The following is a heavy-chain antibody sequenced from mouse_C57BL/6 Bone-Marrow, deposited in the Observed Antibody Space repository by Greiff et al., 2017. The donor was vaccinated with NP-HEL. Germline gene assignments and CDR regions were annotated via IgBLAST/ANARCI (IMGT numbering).Heavy chain of an antibody. CDR2: IDPSDSYT. CDR1: GYTFTSYW. Sequence: QVQLKQPGAELVMPGASVKLSCKASGYTFTSYWMHWVKQRPGQGLEWIGEIDPSDSYTNYNQKFKGKSTLTVDKSSSPAYMQLSSLTSEDSAVYYCAGDYYGSSYLWFAYWGQGTLVTVSA. J-gene: IGHJ3*01. D-gene: IGHD1-1*01. V-gene: IGHV1-69*01. CDR3: AGDYYGSSYLWFAY.